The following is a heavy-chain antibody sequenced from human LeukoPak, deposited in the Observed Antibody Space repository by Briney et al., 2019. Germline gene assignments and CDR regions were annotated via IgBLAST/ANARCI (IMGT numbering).Heavy chain of an antibody. CDR3: ARYYYDSSVYSHNWFDP. Sequence: SVKVSCKASGGTFSSYTISWVRQAPGQGLEWMGRIIPILGIANYAQKFQGRVTITADKSTSTAYMELSSLRSEDTAVYYCARYYYDSSVYSHNWFDPWGKGTRVTVS. D-gene: IGHD3-22*01. J-gene: IGHJ5*02. CDR2: IIPILGIA. V-gene: IGHV1-69*02. CDR1: GGTFSSYT.